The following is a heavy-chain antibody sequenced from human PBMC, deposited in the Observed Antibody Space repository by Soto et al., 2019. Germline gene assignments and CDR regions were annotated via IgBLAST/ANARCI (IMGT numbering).Heavy chain of an antibody. J-gene: IGHJ5*02. D-gene: IGHD5-18*01. CDR2: IYYSGST. CDR3: ARVVGDGYSYNNWFDP. Sequence: PSESLSLTCTVSGGSISSGDYYWSWIRQPPGKGLEWIGYIYYSGSTYYNPSLKSRVIISVDTSKNQFSLKLSSVTAADTAVYYCARVVGDGYSYNNWFDPWGQGTLVTVSS. V-gene: IGHV4-30-4*01. CDR1: GGSISSGDYY.